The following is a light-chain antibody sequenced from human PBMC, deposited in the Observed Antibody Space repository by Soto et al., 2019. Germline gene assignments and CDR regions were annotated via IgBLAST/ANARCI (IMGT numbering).Light chain of an antibody. CDR1: QSVSSD. Sequence: EIVLTQSPATLSLSPGERATLSCRASQSVSSDLGWYQQKPGQAPRLLIYAASNRATGIPARFSGSGSGTDLTLTISSLEPEDFAVYYCLQRSDWPRTFGQGTKLEIK. CDR3: LQRSDWPRT. V-gene: IGKV3-11*01. CDR2: AAS. J-gene: IGKJ2*01.